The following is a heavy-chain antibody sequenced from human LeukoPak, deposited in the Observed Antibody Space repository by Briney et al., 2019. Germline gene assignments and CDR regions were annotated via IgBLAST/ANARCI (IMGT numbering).Heavy chain of an antibody. CDR3: ARWQSGSCSD. D-gene: IGHD2-15*01. CDR2: TRNKANNYAT. V-gene: IGHV3-72*01. J-gene: IGHJ4*02. Sequence: GGSLRLSCAVSGYPFSDHYIDWVRQAPGKGLEWVGQTRNKANNYATEYAASVKGRFIISRDDSRNSVYLQMNSLKTEDTAVYYCARWQSGSCSDWGQGTLVTVSS. CDR1: GYPFSDHY.